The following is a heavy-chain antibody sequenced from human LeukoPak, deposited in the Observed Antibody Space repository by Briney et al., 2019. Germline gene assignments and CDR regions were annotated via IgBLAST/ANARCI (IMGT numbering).Heavy chain of an antibody. Sequence: PGGSLRLSCAASGFTFDDYAMHWVRQASGKGLEWVSHITWDGGSTHYADSVEGRFTISRDNRENSLYLQMNSLRPEDTALYCCAKDRAARGRGNYFYMDVWGKGTTVTVSS. D-gene: IGHD2/OR15-2a*01. CDR3: AKDRAARGRGNYFYMDV. V-gene: IGHV3-43D*03. CDR2: ITWDGGST. CDR1: GFTFDDYA. J-gene: IGHJ6*03.